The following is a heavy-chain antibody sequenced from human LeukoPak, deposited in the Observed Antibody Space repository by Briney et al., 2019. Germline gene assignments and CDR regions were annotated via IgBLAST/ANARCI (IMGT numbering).Heavy chain of an antibody. J-gene: IGHJ4*02. V-gene: IGHV1-46*01. D-gene: IGHD3-22*01. CDR3: ARGGGYYDSSGYYDPFDY. CDR1: GYTFTSYY. CDR2: INPSGGST. Sequence: GASVKVSCKASGYTFTSYYMHWVRQAPGQGLEWMGIINPSGGSTSYAQRFQGRVTMTRDTSTSTVYMELSSLRSEDTAVYYCARGGGYYDSSGYYDPFDYWGQGTLVTVSS.